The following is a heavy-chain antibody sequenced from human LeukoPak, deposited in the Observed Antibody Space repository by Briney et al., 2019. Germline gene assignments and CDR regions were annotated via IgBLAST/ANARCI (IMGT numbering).Heavy chain of an antibody. J-gene: IGHJ4*02. CDR2: IGIDSGNT. Sequence: GGSLRLSCAASGFTLSDYSMNWVRQAPGKGLEWISYIGIDSGNTNYADSVKGRFTISGDKAKNSLYLQMNSLRVEDTAVYYCARDYRYAFDNWGQGTLVTVSS. V-gene: IGHV3-48*01. CDR3: ARDYRYAFDN. D-gene: IGHD1-1*01. CDR1: GFTLSDYS.